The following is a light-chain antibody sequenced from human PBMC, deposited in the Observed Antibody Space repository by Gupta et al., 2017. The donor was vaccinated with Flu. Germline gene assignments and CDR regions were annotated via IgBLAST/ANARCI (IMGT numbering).Light chain of an antibody. CDR2: KVS. CDR3: LEGAHWPKT. CDR1: HSLVCSDGNTS. V-gene: IGKV2-30*01. J-gene: IGKJ2*01. Sequence: VVMTQSPLSLPVTLGQPASISCRSSHSLVCSDGNTSLSWFHQRLGQSPRRLIYKVSDRDSGVPDRFSGSGSGTDFTLKISRVEAEDVGVYYCLEGAHWPKTFGQGTKLEIK.